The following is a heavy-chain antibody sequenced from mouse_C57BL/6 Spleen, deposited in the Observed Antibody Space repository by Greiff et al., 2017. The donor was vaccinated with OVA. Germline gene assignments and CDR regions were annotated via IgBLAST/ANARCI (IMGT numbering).Heavy chain of an antibody. J-gene: IGHJ2*01. CDR1: GYAFSSSW. CDR2: IYPGDGDT. Sequence: QVQLQQSGPELVKPGASVKISCKASGYAFSSSWMNWVKQRPGKGLEWIGRIYPGDGDTNYNGKFKGKATLTADISSSTAYMQLSSLTSEDSAVYFCARSGTTVVVPFDYWGQGTTLTVSS. V-gene: IGHV1-82*01. CDR3: ARSGTTVVVPFDY. D-gene: IGHD1-1*01.